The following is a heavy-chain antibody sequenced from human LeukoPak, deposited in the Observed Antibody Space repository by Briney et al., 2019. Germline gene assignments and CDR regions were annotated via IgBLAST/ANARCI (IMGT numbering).Heavy chain of an antibody. J-gene: IGHJ4*02. V-gene: IGHV3-7*01. CDR3: AKQPDKGYSYGYWGYFDY. CDR1: GFTFSSYW. CDR2: IKQDGSEK. Sequence: GGSLRLSCAASGFTFSSYWMSWLRQAPGKGLEWVANIKQDGSEKYYVDSVKGRFTISRDNAKNSLYLQMNSLRAEDTAVYYCAKQPDKGYSYGYWGYFDYWGQGTLVTVSS. D-gene: IGHD5-18*01.